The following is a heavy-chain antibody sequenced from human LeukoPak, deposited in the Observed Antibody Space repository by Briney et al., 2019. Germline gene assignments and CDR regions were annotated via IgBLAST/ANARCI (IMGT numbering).Heavy chain of an antibody. CDR3: ARRMAAVVFDP. J-gene: IGHJ5*02. D-gene: IGHD5-24*01. CDR1: GGSISSSSYY. CDR2: IYYSGST. V-gene: IGHV4-39*01. Sequence: PSETLSLTXTVSGGSISSSSYYWGWIRQPPGKGLEWIGSIYYSGSTYYNPSLKSRVTISVDTSKNQFSLKLSSVTAADTAVYYCARRMAAVVFDPWGQGTLVTVSS.